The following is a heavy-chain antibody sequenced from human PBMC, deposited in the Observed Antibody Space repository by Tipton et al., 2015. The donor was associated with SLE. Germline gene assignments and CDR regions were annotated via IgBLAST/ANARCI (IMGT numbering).Heavy chain of an antibody. CDR3: ARSRVQGVMRSRWGMDV. CDR2: IYYSGST. J-gene: IGHJ6*02. Sequence: TLSLTCTVSGGSISSSSYYWGWIRQPPGKGLEWIGSIYYSGSTYYNPSLKSRVTISVDTSKNQFSLKLSSVTAADTAVYYCARSRVQGVMRSRWGMDVWGQGTTVTVSS. V-gene: IGHV4-39*07. CDR1: GGSISSSSYY. D-gene: IGHD3-10*01.